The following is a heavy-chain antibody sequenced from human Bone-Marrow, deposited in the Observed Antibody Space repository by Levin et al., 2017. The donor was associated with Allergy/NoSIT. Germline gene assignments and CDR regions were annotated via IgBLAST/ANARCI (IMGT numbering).Heavy chain of an antibody. D-gene: IGHD6-13*01. CDR2: IYYSGST. J-gene: IGHJ4*02. CDR3: ARAPGSSSWFDY. Sequence: RASETLSLTCTVSGGSISSYYWSWIRQPPGKGLEWIGYIYYSGSTNYNPSLKSRVTISVDTSKNQFSLKLSSVTAADTAVYYCARAPGSSSWFDYWGQGTLVTVSS. CDR1: GGSISSYY. V-gene: IGHV4-59*01.